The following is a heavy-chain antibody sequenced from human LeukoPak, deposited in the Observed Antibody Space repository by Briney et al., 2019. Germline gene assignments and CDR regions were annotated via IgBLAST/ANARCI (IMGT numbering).Heavy chain of an antibody. CDR3: TRAVAGHPD. D-gene: IGHD6-19*01. Sequence: SETLSLTCGVSGVPCCNYHWSWVGQSPTQGLEWIGEINHSGYTNYNPSLKSRVIMAIDTSKNQFSLKLTSVTAADAGRYYCTRAVAGHPDWGQGTLVTVSS. CDR2: INHSGYT. CDR1: GVPCCNYH. V-gene: IGHV4-34*01. J-gene: IGHJ4*02.